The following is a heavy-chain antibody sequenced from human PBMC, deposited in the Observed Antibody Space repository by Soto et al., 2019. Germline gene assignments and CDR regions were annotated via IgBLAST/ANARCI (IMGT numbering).Heavy chain of an antibody. Sequence: GGSLRLSCAASGFTFSSYWMSWVRQAPGKGLEWVANIKQDGSEKYYVDSVKGRFTISRDNAKNLLYLQMNSLRAEDTAVYYCARDSRRYSSSWLTPYDYWGQGTLVTVSS. CDR2: IKQDGSEK. CDR1: GFTFSSYW. V-gene: IGHV3-7*01. J-gene: IGHJ4*02. CDR3: ARDSRRYSSSWLTPYDY. D-gene: IGHD6-13*01.